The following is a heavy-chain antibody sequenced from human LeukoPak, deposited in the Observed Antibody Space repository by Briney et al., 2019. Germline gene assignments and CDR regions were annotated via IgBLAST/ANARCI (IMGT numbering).Heavy chain of an antibody. Sequence: SVKVSCKASGGTFSSYAISWVRQAPGQGLEWMGGIIPIFGTANYAQKFQGRVTITADESTSTAYMELSSLRSEDTAVYYCARDHPHCSSTSCFFDYWGQGTLVTVSS. CDR1: GGTFSSYA. CDR2: IIPIFGTA. CDR3: ARDHPHCSSTSCFFDY. D-gene: IGHD2-2*01. J-gene: IGHJ4*02. V-gene: IGHV1-69*13.